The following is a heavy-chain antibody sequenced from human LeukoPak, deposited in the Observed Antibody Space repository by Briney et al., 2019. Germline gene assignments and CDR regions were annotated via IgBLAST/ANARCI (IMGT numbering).Heavy chain of an antibody. CDR1: GGSISSSSYY. CDR3: ARATMIVGRGPVHDY. Sequence: PSETLSLTCTVSGGSISSSSYYWGWIRQPPGKGLEWIGSIYYSGSTYYNPSLKSRVTISVDTFKNQFSLKLSSVTAADTAVYYCARATMIVGRGPVHDYWGQGTLVTVSS. V-gene: IGHV4-39*07. CDR2: IYYSGST. D-gene: IGHD3-22*01. J-gene: IGHJ4*02.